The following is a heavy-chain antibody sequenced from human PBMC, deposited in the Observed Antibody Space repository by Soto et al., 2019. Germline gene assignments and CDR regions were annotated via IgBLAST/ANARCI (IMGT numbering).Heavy chain of an antibody. D-gene: IGHD3-22*01. CDR2: TYYRSKWYN. CDR3: AREGYYYDSVGKPGNILDY. CDR1: GDSVSSNSAA. V-gene: IGHV6-1*01. J-gene: IGHJ4*02. Sequence: SQTLSLTCAISGDSVSSNSAAWNWIRQSPSRGLEWLGRTYYRSKWYNDYAVSVKSRITINPDTSKNQFSLQLNSVTPEDTAVYYCAREGYYYDSVGKPGNILDYWGQGTLVTVSS.